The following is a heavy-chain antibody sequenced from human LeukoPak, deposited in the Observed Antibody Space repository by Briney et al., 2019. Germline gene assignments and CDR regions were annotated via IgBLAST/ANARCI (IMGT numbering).Heavy chain of an antibody. CDR3: AREGILTVVDY. V-gene: IGHV4-34*01. D-gene: IGHD3-9*01. Sequence: SETLSLTCAVYGGSFSGYYWSWIRHPPGKGLEWIGEINHSGSTNYNPSLKRRLTISVDRSKNQFSLKLSSVTAADTAVYYCAREGILTVVDYWGQGTLVTVSS. CDR2: INHSGST. J-gene: IGHJ4*02. CDR1: GGSFSGYY.